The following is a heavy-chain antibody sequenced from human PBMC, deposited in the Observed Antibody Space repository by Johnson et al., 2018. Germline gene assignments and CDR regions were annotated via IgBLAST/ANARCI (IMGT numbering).Heavy chain of an antibody. V-gene: IGHV1-69*08. CDR1: GGTFSSYT. J-gene: IGHJ3*02. CDR3: ARDPERFAFDI. Sequence: QVQLVQSGAEVKKPGSSVKVSCKASGGTFSSYTISWVRQAPGQGLEWMGRIIPILGIANYAQKFQGRVTSTADKSTSTAYMELSSLRSEDTAVYYCARDPERFAFDIWGQGTMVTVSS. CDR2: IIPILGIA. D-gene: IGHD3-16*01.